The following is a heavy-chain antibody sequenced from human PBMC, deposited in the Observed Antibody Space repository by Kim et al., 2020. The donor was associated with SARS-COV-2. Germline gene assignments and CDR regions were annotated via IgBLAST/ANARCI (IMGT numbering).Heavy chain of an antibody. D-gene: IGHD3-22*01. J-gene: IGHJ4*02. CDR1: GFTFSSYE. V-gene: IGHV3-48*03. CDR3: ARVQAYYYDSSGYSFDY. Sequence: GGSLRLSCAASGFTFSSYEMNWVRQAPGKGLEWVSYISSSGSTIYYADSVKGRFTISRDNAKNSLYLQMNSLRAEDTAVYYCARVQAYYYDSSGYSFDYWGQGTLVTVSS. CDR2: ISSSGSTI.